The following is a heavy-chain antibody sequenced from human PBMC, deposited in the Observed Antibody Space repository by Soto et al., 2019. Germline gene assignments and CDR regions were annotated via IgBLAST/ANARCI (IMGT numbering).Heavy chain of an antibody. D-gene: IGHD2-15*01. V-gene: IGHV3-13*01. J-gene: IGHJ4*02. CDR3: ARGYCSGGSCYGAFDY. CDR1: GFTFSSYD. CDR2: IGTAGDT. Sequence: GGSLRLSCAASGFTFSSYDMHWVRQATGKGLEWVSAIGTAGDTYYPGSVKGRFTISRENAKNSLYLQMNSLRAEDTAVYYCARGYCSGGSCYGAFDYWGQGTLVTVSS.